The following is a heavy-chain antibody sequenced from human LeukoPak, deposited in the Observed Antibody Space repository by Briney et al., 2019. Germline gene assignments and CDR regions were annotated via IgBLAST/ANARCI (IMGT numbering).Heavy chain of an antibody. CDR1: GYTFTGYY. CDR3: ARDIRAASLGYYYGMDV. V-gene: IGHV1-2*02. J-gene: IGHJ6*02. D-gene: IGHD2-15*01. Sequence: ASVKVSCKASGYTFTGYYIHWVRQAPGHALDRMGWSNPNSVCTNYAQKFQGRVTMTRDTSISTAYMDLSGLSPVYPAVYFCARDIRAASLGYYYGMDVWGQGTTVTV. CDR2: SNPNSVCT.